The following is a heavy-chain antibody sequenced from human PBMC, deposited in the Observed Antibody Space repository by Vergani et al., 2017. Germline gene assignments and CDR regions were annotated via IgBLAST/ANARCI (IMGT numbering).Heavy chain of an antibody. Sequence: QVQLQESGPGLVKPSETLSLTCTVSGGSITNNFWSWIRRPPGKGLEWIGYIHHSGATNSKSSLRSRVCISIDTSKSSFSLRLSSVTTADTAMYCCARKSGYSSGWAFFDPWGPGTLVTVSS. CDR2: IHHSGAT. V-gene: IGHV4-59*01. J-gene: IGHJ5*02. CDR3: ARKSGYSSGWAFFDP. D-gene: IGHD3-22*01. CDR1: GGSITNNF.